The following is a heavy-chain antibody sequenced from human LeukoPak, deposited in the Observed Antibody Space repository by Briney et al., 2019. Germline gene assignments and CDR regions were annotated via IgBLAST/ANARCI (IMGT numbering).Heavy chain of an antibody. CDR3: AKDGNSYDFWSGYYTASYYFDY. CDR1: GFSFSSSA. Sequence: GGSLRLSCAASGFSFSSSAMTWVRQAPGKGLEWVSGISGSGGSTYDADSVKGRFTISRDNSKNTLYLQMNSLRAEDTAVYYCAKDGNSYDFWSGYYTASYYFDYWGQGTLVTVSS. J-gene: IGHJ4*02. CDR2: ISGSGGST. V-gene: IGHV3-23*01. D-gene: IGHD3-3*01.